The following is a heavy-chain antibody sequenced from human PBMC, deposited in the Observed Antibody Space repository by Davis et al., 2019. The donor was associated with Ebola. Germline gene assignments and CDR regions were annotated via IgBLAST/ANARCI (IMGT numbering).Heavy chain of an antibody. J-gene: IGHJ4*02. CDR3: ARDTAGTQRGFDY. Sequence: SVKVSCKASGYTFYTHHVAWVRQAPGLGLEWMGGVIPMFGPTTYSQKFQGRVTISADDSTTTAYLELSSLTPDDTAVYYCARDTAGTQRGFDYWGQGTLVTVSS. CDR1: GYTFYTHH. CDR2: VIPMFGPT. V-gene: IGHV1-69*13. D-gene: IGHD1-1*01.